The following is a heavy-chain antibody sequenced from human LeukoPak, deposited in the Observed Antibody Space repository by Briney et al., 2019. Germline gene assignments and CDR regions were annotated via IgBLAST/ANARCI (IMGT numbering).Heavy chain of an antibody. CDR1: GYTFTSYW. D-gene: IGHD6-13*01. CDR2: IYPGNSDT. CDR3: AKVSGYSIDY. Sequence: GESLKISCKGSGYTFTSYWIAWLRQMPGKGLEWMGIIYPGNSDTRYSPSFRGQVTMSVDKSISTAYVQWSGLRASDTAMYYCAKVSGYSIDYWGLGTLVTASS. J-gene: IGHJ4*02. V-gene: IGHV5-51*01.